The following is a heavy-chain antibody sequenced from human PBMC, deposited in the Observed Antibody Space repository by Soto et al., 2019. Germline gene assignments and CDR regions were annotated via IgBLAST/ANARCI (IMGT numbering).Heavy chain of an antibody. Sequence: GGSLRLSCAASGFTFSDHYMSWIRQAPGKGLEWISYINPSGTYTHYADSVKGRFTISRDNAENSLYLQMSSLRAEDTAVYYCARVMCGDCSTYYYYSRDVWGQGTTGIVS. J-gene: IGHJ6*02. D-gene: IGHD2-21*02. V-gene: IGHV3-11*06. CDR1: GFTFSDHY. CDR2: INPSGTYT. CDR3: ARVMCGDCSTYYYYSRDV.